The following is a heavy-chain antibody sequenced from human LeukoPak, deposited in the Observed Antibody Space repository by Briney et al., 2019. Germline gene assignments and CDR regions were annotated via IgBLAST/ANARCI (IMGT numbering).Heavy chain of an antibody. D-gene: IGHD3-9*01. J-gene: IGHJ4*02. CDR3: ARGYDIIYYFDY. Sequence: SETLSLTCAVCVGSFSWYYWSWMRPPPGREGEWIGEINHSGSTNYNPSLKSRVTISVDTSKNQFSLKLSSVTAADTAVYYCARGYDIIYYFDYWGQGTLVTVSS. CDR1: VGSFSWYY. CDR2: INHSGST. V-gene: IGHV4-34*01.